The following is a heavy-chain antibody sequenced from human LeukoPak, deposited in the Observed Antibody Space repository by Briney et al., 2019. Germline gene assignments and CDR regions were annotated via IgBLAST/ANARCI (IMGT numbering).Heavy chain of an antibody. D-gene: IGHD6-19*01. J-gene: IGHJ4*02. CDR2: ISSSSSYI. CDR1: GFTFSSYS. V-gene: IGHV3-21*01. Sequence: PGGSLRLSCAASGFTFSSYSMNWVRQAPGKGLEWVSSISSSSSYIYYADSVKGRFTISRDNAKNSLYLQMNSLRAEDTAVYYCARLSIAVAAGDYWGQGTLVTVSS. CDR3: ARLSIAVAAGDY.